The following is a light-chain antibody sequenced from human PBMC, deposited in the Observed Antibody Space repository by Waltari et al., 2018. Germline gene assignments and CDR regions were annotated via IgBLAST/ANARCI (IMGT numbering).Light chain of an antibody. J-gene: IGLJ2*01. CDR2: QDT. V-gene: IGLV3-1*01. CDR3: QAWDRNVV. Sequence: SYELTQPPSVSVSPGQTASITCSGDNLGDKYASWYQQKPCQSPVLVIYQDTKRPSGIPERFSGSNSGNTATLTISGTQTMDEADYYCQAWDRNVVFGGGTKLTVL. CDR1: NLGDKY.